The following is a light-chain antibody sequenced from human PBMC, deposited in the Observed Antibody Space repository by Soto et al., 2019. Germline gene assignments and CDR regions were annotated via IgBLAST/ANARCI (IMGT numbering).Light chain of an antibody. CDR1: NNDVGAYPY. CDR3: SSFATSGTTVI. V-gene: IGLV2-14*01. CDR2: EVT. J-gene: IGLJ2*01. Sequence: QSVLTQPASVSGSPGQSITISCTGTNNDVGAYPYVSWYQQHPGTAPKLIIYEVTNRPSGISDRFSGSKSGNTASLTISGLQADDESDYYCSSFATSGTTVIFGGGTKVTVL.